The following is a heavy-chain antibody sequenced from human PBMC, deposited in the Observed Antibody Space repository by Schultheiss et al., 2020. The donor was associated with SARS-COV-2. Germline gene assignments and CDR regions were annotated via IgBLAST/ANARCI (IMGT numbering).Heavy chain of an antibody. D-gene: IGHD4-17*01. CDR2: INHSGST. V-gene: IGHV4-34*01. CDR1: GGSISSYY. Sequence: SQTLSLTCTVSGGSISSYYWSWIRQPPGKGLEWIGEINHSGSTNYNPSLKSRVTISVDKSKNQFSLKLSSVTAADTAVYYCARADHYGNWFDPWGQGTLVTVSS. CDR3: ARADHYGNWFDP. J-gene: IGHJ5*02.